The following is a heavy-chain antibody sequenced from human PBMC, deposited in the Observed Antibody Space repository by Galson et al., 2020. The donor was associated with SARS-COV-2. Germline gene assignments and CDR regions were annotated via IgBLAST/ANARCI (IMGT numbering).Heavy chain of an antibody. CDR2: IIPILDVA. Sequence: ASVKVSCKASGVNFRRNTVTWVRQAPGQGLEWMGRIIPILDVAHYAQKFQGRVTISADTSTSTAYMELSSLASEDTAMYYCATADVNYGDAPHLDSWGQGTLVSVSS. J-gene: IGHJ4*02. V-gene: IGHV1-69*02. CDR3: ATADVNYGDAPHLDS. D-gene: IGHD4-17*01. CDR1: GVNFRRNT.